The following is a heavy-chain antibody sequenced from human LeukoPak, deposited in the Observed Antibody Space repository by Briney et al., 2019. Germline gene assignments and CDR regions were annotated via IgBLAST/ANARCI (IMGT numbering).Heavy chain of an antibody. CDR2: ISSSGSTI. D-gene: IGHD3-16*02. CDR3: ARDRFIGWFDP. Sequence: GGSLRLSCAASGFTFSSYEMNWVRQAPGKGLEWVSYISSSGSTIYYADSVKGRFTISRDNAKNSPYLQMNSLRAEDTAVYYCARDRFIGWFDPWGQGTLVTVSS. CDR1: GFTFSSYE. J-gene: IGHJ5*02. V-gene: IGHV3-48*03.